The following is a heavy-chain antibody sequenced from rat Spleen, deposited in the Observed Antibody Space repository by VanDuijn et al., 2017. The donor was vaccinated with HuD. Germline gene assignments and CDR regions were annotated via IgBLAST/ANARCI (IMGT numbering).Heavy chain of an antibody. V-gene: IGHV2-15*01. CDR3: ARDGDYGYNYYVMDA. J-gene: IGHJ4*01. CDR2: IWGDGST. Sequence: QVQLKESGPGLVQPSQTLSLTCTVSGFSLISYAVNWVRQPPGKGLEWIGGIWGDGSTNYNSALRSRLSISRDTSKSQVFLKMNSLQTEDTATYYCARDGDYGYNYYVMDAWGQGASVTVSS. CDR1: GFSLISYA. D-gene: IGHD1-9*01.